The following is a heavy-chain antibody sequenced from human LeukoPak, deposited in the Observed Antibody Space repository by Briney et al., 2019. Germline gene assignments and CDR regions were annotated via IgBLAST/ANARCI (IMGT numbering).Heavy chain of an antibody. Sequence: ASVKVSCKASGYTFTGYYMHWVRQAPGQGLEWMGWINPNSGGTNYAQKFQGRVTMTRDTSISTAYMELSRLRSDDTAVYYCARKLYCSSTSCYWGFDYWGQGTLVTVSS. CDR2: INPNSGGT. CDR3: ARKLYCSSTSCYWGFDY. D-gene: IGHD2-2*01. CDR1: GYTFTGYY. J-gene: IGHJ4*02. V-gene: IGHV1-2*02.